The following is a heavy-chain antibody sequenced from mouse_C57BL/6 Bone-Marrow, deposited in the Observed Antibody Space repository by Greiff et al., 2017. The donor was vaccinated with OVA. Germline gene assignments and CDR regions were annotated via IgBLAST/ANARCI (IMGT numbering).Heavy chain of an antibody. CDR2: INPSTGGT. CDR3: ASGGYYAMDY. Sequence: EVKLVESGPELVKPGASVKISCKASGYSFTGYYMNWVKQSPEKSLEWIGEINPSTGGTTYNQKFKAKATLTVDKSSSTAYMQLKSLTSEDSAVYYCASGGYYAMDYWGQGTSVTVSS. J-gene: IGHJ4*01. CDR1: GYSFTGYY. V-gene: IGHV1-42*01.